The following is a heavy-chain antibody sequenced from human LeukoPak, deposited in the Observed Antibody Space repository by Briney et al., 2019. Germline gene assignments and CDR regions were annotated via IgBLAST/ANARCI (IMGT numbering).Heavy chain of an antibody. CDR2: IYYSGST. V-gene: IGHV4-59*01. Sequence: PSETLSLTCTVSGGSISSYYWSWIRQPPGKGLEWIGYIYYSGSTNYNPFLKSRVTISVDTSKNQFSLKLSSVTAADTAVYYCARGTVASGCLDYWGQGTLVTVSS. CDR3: ARGTVASGCLDY. D-gene: IGHD6-19*01. J-gene: IGHJ4*02. CDR1: GGSISSYY.